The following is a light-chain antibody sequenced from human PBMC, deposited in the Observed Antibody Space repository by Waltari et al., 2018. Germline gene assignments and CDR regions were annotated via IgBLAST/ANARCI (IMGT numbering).Light chain of an antibody. CDR3: SSYGGTNNFVL. CDR2: EVT. J-gene: IGLJ2*01. V-gene: IGLV2-8*01. CDR1: SSDVAALNF. Sequence: HSALTQPPFSSGNHGQSLTISRTGTSSDVAALNFIPLSQKYPGRAPKVLIYEVTQRPSGVPDRFSGSKSGNTASLTVSVLQAEDEADYYCSSYGGTNNFVLFGGGTKLTVL.